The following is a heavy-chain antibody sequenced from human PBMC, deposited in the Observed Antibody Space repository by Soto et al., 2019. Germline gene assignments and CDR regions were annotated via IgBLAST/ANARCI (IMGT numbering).Heavy chain of an antibody. CDR1: GFTVSSNY. Sequence: HPGGSLRLSCAASGFTVSSNYMSWVRQAPGKGLEWVSVIYSGGSTYYADSVKGRFTISRDNSKNTLYLQMNSLRAEDTAVYYCARTLGYCSGGSCYSVDDWFDPWGQGTLVTVSS. CDR3: ARTLGYCSGGSCYSVDDWFDP. D-gene: IGHD2-15*01. CDR2: IYSGGST. J-gene: IGHJ5*02. V-gene: IGHV3-53*01.